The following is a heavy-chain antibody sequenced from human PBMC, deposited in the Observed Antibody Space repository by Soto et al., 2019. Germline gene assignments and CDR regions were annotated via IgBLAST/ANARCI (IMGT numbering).Heavy chain of an antibody. J-gene: IGHJ4*02. CDR3: ARDSTIYSGYENHFDY. CDR1: GYTFTGYY. D-gene: IGHD5-12*01. CDR2: INPNSGGT. V-gene: IGHV1-2*02. Sequence: QVQLVQSGAEVKKPGASVKDSCKASGYTFTGYYVHWVRQAPGQGLEWMGWINPNSGGTNYAQRFQGRVTMTRDTSISTAYMELSRLRSDDTAVYYCARDSTIYSGYENHFDYWGQGTQVTVSS.